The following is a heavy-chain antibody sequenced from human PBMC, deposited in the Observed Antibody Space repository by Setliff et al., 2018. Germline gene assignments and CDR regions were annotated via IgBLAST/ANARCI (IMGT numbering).Heavy chain of an antibody. CDR3: ARVPHIWFGELVTFDDAFDI. J-gene: IGHJ3*02. V-gene: IGHV4-39*07. Sequence: SETLSLTCTVSGGSISSSSYYWGWIRQPPGKGLEWIGIIYYSGSTNYNPSLKSRVSISVDASKNQFSLKLTSVTAADTAVYFCARVPHIWFGELVTFDDAFDIWGQGTMVTVSS. D-gene: IGHD3-10*01. CDR1: GGSISSSSYY. CDR2: IYYSGST.